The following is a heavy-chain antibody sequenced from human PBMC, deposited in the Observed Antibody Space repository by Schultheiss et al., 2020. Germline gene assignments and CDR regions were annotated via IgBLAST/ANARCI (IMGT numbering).Heavy chain of an antibody. CDR1: GGSFSGYY. D-gene: IGHD5-24*01. CDR2: IYYSGST. J-gene: IGHJ4*02. Sequence: SETLSLTCAVYGGSFSGYYCSWIRQPPGKGLEWIGYIYYSGSTNYNPSLKSRVTISVDTSKNQFSLKLSSVTAADTAVYYCAREYGDGYNYGYFDYWGQGTLVTVSS. V-gene: IGHV4-34*09. CDR3: AREYGDGYNYGYFDY.